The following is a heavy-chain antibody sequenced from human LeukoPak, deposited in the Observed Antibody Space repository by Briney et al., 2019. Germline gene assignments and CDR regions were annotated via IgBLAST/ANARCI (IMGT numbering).Heavy chain of an antibody. D-gene: IGHD2-8*01. CDR2: ISGSGGST. J-gene: IGHJ3*02. Sequence: GGSLRLSCAASGFTFSSYAMSWVRQAPGKGLEWVSGISGSGGSTYYVDSVKGRFTISRDNAKSSLWLQMNSLRAEDTAVYYCARATNGRFDIWGQGTMVTVSS. V-gene: IGHV3-23*01. CDR3: ARATNGRFDI. CDR1: GFTFSSYA.